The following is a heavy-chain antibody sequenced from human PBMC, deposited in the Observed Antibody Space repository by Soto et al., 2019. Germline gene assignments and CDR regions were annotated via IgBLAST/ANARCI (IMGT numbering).Heavy chain of an antibody. CDR1: GFTFSSYG. CDR3: ARSRHYDFWSGPRGGMDV. J-gene: IGHJ6*02. V-gene: IGHV3-33*01. CDR2: IWYDGSNK. D-gene: IGHD3-3*01. Sequence: PGGSLRLSCAASGFTFSSYGMHWVRQAPGKGLEWVAVIWYDGSNKYYADSVKGRFTISRDNSKNTLYLQMNSLRAEDTAVYYCARSRHYDFWSGPRGGMDVWGQGTTVTVSS.